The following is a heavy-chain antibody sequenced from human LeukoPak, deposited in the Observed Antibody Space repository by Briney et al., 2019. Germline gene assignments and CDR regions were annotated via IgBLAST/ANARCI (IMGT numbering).Heavy chain of an antibody. J-gene: IGHJ4*02. CDR3: VTSTGQQFIPYDY. Sequence: PGGSLRLSCAASGITVSSNYMTWIRQAPGKGLEWVSLIYGGDAAYYAESVRGRFMISRDNLKNTLFLQMNSLGVEDTAVYYCVTSTGQQFIPYDYWGQGTMSPSPQ. CDR2: IYGGDAA. CDR1: GITVSSNY. V-gene: IGHV3-66*02. D-gene: IGHD6-13*01.